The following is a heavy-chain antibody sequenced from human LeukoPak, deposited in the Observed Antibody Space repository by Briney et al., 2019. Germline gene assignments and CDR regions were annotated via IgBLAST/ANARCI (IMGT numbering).Heavy chain of an antibody. D-gene: IGHD3-10*01. CDR2: ISANDGNT. J-gene: IGHJ4*02. V-gene: IGHV1-18*01. Sequence: ASVNVSCKASGYTFTSYGISWVRQAPGQGLEWMGWISANDGNTDYPQKLQGRVTMTTDTSTSTAYMELRSLRSDDTAVYYCARESHVTREDYWGQGTLVTVSS. CDR1: GYTFTSYG. CDR3: ARESHVTREDY.